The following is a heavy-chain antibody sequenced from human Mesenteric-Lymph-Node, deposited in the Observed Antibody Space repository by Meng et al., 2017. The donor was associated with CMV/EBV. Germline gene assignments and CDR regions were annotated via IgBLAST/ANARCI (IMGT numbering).Heavy chain of an antibody. Sequence: GESLKISCAASGFTFSDYYMSWIRQAPGKGLEWVSYISSSGSTIYYADSVKGRFTISRDNAKNSLYLQMNSLRAEDTALYYCAKAPHCSSTTCLPFYFDFWGQGTLVTVSS. J-gene: IGHJ4*02. CDR2: ISSSGSTI. D-gene: IGHD2-2*01. CDR1: GFTFSDYY. CDR3: AKAPHCSSTTCLPFYFDF. V-gene: IGHV3-11*01.